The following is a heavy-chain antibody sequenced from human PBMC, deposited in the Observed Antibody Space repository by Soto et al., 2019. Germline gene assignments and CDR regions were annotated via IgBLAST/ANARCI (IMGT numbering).Heavy chain of an antibody. V-gene: IGHV3-30*18. Sequence: GGSLRLSCAASGFTFSSYGMHWVRQAPGKGLEWVAVISYDGSNKYYADSVKGRFTISRDNSKNTLYLQMNSLRAEDTAVYYCANIAVAAARYAFDIWGQGTMVTVSS. CDR1: GFTFSSYG. J-gene: IGHJ3*02. CDR2: ISYDGSNK. CDR3: ANIAVAAARYAFDI. D-gene: IGHD6-19*01.